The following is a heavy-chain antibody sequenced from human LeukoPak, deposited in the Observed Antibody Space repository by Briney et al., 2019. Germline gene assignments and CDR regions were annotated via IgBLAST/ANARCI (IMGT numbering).Heavy chain of an antibody. D-gene: IGHD1-26*01. J-gene: IGHJ4*02. CDR2: ISYDGSNK. CDR3: AKDVASRWELRQEDY. Sequence: PGGSLRLSCAASGFTFSSYGMHWVRQAPGKGLEWVAVISYDGSNKYYADSVKGRFTISRDNSKNTLYLQMNSLRAEDTAVYYCAKDVASRWELRQEDYWGQGTLVTVSS. CDR1: GFTFSSYG. V-gene: IGHV3-30*18.